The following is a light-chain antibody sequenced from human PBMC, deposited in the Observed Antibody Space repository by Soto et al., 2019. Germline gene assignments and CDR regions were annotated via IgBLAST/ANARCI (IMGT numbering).Light chain of an antibody. V-gene: IGLV1-44*01. CDR1: SSNIGSNT. J-gene: IGLJ1*01. CDR2: SNN. CDR3: AAWDDSLNGFYV. Sequence: QSVLTQPPSASGTPGQRVAISCSGSSSNIGSNTVNWYQQFPETAPKLLIYSNNQRSSGVPDRFSGSKSGTSASLAISGLQSEDEADYYCAAWDDSLNGFYVFGTGTKLTVL.